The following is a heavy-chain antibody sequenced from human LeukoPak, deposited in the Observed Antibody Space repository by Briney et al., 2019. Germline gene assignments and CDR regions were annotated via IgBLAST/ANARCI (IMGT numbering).Heavy chain of an antibody. Sequence: GGSLRLSCAASGFTFSSYGVHWVRQAPGKGLEWVAIIRYDGSDKYYADSVKGRFTISKDNSKNTLYLQMNSLRAEDTAVYYCARVGYGGNSFAGDYWGQGTLVTVSS. CDR2: IRYDGSDK. J-gene: IGHJ4*02. V-gene: IGHV3-30*02. CDR3: ARVGYGGNSFAGDY. D-gene: IGHD4-23*01. CDR1: GFTFSSYG.